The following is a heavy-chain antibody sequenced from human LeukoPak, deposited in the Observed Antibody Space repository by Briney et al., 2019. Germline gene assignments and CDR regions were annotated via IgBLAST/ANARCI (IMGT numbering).Heavy chain of an antibody. D-gene: IGHD3-22*01. CDR1: GYSFTSYW. J-gene: IGHJ4*02. CDR2: IYPGDSDT. Sequence: GESLKISCKGSGYSFTSYWIGWVRQMPGKGLEWMGIIYPGDSDTRYSPSFQGQVTISADKSISTAYLQWSSLKASDTAMYYCARGRYYYDSSGYYYPPFDYWGQGTLVTVSS. CDR3: ARGRYYYDSSGYYYPPFDY. V-gene: IGHV5-51*01.